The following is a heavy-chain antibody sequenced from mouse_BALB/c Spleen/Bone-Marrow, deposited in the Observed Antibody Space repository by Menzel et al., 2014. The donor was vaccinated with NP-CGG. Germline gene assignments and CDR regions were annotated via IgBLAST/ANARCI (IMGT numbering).Heavy chain of an antibody. CDR2: IWSGGNT. J-gene: IGHJ4*01. CDR1: GFSLTTYG. Sequence: QVQLQQSGPGLVQPSQSLSITCTVSGFSLTTYGVHGVRQSPGKGLEWLGAIWSGGNTDYNAAFISRLSISKDNSKSQVFFEMNSLQAYDTAIYYCARKLRFYAMDYWGQGTPVTVSS. CDR3: ARKLRFYAMDY. D-gene: IGHD1-1*01. V-gene: IGHV2-2*01.